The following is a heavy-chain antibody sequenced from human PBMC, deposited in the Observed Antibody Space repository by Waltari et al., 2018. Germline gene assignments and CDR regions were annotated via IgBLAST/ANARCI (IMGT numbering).Heavy chain of an antibody. Sequence: QLQLQESGPGLVKPSEPLSLTCSVSGPSITSTKHYWGWIRQPPGQGLEWIATISYNGATYSSPSLRGRVTVSRDTSMNYVSLKLGSVTAADTAVYYCATYIGASVGTAAFDVWGQGTMVTVSS. CDR3: ATYIGASVGTAAFDV. D-gene: IGHD5-12*01. V-gene: IGHV4-39*02. J-gene: IGHJ3*01. CDR2: ISYNGAT. CDR1: GPSITSTKHY.